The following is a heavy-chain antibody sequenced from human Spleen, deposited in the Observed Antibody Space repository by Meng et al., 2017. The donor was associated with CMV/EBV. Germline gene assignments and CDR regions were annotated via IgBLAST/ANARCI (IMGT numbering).Heavy chain of an antibody. CDR1: GISISRTSYY. V-gene: IGHV4-39*01. CDR3: AREGLTIFGRYGMDV. D-gene: IGHD3-3*01. Sequence: GSLRLSCTVSGISISRTSYYWDWIRQPPGKGLEWIGGMYYSGSTYYNPSLKSRVTISVDTSKNQFSLKLSSVTAADTAVYYCAREGLTIFGRYGMDVWGQGTTVTVSS. CDR2: MYYSGST. J-gene: IGHJ6*02.